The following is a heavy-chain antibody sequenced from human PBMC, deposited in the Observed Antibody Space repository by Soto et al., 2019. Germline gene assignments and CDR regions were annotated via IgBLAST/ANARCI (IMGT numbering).Heavy chain of an antibody. CDR2: ISYDGSNK. CDR1: GFTFSSYA. J-gene: IGHJ5*02. D-gene: IGHD3-22*01. Sequence: QVQLVESGGGVVQPGRSLRLSCAASGFTFSSYAMHWVRQAPGKGLEWVAVISYDGSNKYYADSVKGRFTISRDNSKNXLXXQMNSLRAEDTAVYYCARPPHHYYDSSGYSGWFDPWGQGTLVTVSS. CDR3: ARPPHHYYDSSGYSGWFDP. V-gene: IGHV3-30-3*01.